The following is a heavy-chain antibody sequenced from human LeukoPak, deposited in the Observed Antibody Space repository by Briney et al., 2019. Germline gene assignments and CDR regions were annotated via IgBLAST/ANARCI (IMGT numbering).Heavy chain of an antibody. Sequence: ASVKVSCKASGYTFTGYYIHWVRPAPGQGLEWMGWINPKSGCANYAQKLQGRVTMTRDTSISTAYMELSRLRSVDTAVYYCPGEHFCSSGNCFDPGGQGTLVTVSS. J-gene: IGHJ5*02. V-gene: IGHV1-2*02. CDR1: GYTFTGYY. D-gene: IGHD6-13*01. CDR3: PGEHFCSSGNCFDP. CDR2: INPKSGCA.